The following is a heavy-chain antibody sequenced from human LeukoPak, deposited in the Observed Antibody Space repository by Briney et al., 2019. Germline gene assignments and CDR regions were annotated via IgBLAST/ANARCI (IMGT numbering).Heavy chain of an antibody. Sequence: SETLSLTCTVSGGSISSGDYYWSWIRQPPGKGLEWIGYIYDSGSTYYNPSLKSRVIISVDTSKNQFSLKLSSVTAADTAVYYCARDSRGPYYFDYWGQGTLVTVSS. CDR3: ARDSRGPYYFDY. CDR1: GGSISSGDYY. D-gene: IGHD2/OR15-2a*01. J-gene: IGHJ4*02. CDR2: IYDSGST. V-gene: IGHV4-30-4*01.